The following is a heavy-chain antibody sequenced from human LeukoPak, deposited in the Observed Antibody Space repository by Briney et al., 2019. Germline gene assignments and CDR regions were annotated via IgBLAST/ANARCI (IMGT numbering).Heavy chain of an antibody. CDR1: GLTVSSNY. Sequence: GGSLRLSCAASGLTVSSNYMSWVRQAPGKGLEWVSVINTGGDPYYIDSVKGRFTISRDNSKNTLYLQMNSLRAEDTAVYYCALLKGGDFWGQGTMVTVSS. CDR2: INTGGDP. V-gene: IGHV3-66*01. CDR3: ALLKGGDF. J-gene: IGHJ3*01.